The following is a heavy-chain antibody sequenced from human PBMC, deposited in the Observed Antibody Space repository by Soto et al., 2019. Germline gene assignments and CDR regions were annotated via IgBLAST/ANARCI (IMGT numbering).Heavy chain of an antibody. Sequence: SVKVSCKASGVDFNSFTLSWVRQAPGQGPEWMGTIIPILDVAKNAQKFQGRITITADKSTSTVYMELRRLRSEDTAVYYCAQMWFGELWHGMDVWGQGTTVTVSS. D-gene: IGHD3-10*01. CDR3: AQMWFGELWHGMDV. V-gene: IGHV1-69*02. J-gene: IGHJ6*02. CDR1: GVDFNSFT. CDR2: IIPILDVA.